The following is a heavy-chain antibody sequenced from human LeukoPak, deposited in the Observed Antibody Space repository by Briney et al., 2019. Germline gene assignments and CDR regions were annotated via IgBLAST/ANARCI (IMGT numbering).Heavy chain of an antibody. D-gene: IGHD6-19*01. CDR3: ARAGGSVKHYFGY. J-gene: IGHJ4*02. Sequence: PSETLSLTCTVSGGSISSYYWSWIRQPPGKGLEWIGYIYYSGSTYYNPSLKSRVTISVDTSKNQFSLKLSSVTAADTAVYYCARAGGSVKHYFGYWGQGTLVTVSS. CDR2: IYYSGST. CDR1: GGSISSYY. V-gene: IGHV4-59*12.